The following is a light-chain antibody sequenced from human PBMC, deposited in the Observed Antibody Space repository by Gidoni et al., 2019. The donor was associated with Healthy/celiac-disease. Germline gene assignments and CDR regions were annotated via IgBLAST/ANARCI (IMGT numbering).Light chain of an antibody. CDR3: QAWDSSTAVWV. CDR2: QDS. J-gene: IGLJ3*02. Sequence: SYELTQPPSVSVSPGQTASITCSGDKLGDQYACWYQQKPGQSPVLVIYQDSKRPSGIPERFSGSNSGNTATLTISGTQAMDEADYYCQAWDSSTAVWVFGGGTKLTVL. CDR1: KLGDQY. V-gene: IGLV3-1*01.